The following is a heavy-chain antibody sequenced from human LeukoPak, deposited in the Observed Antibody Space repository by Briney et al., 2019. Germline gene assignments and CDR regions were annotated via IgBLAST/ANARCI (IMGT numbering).Heavy chain of an antibody. CDR1: GYTFTGYY. J-gene: IGHJ6*02. CDR2: INPNSGGT. D-gene: IGHD3-10*01. Sequence: ASVKVSCKASGYTFTGYYMHWVRQVPGQGLEWMGWINPNSGGTNYAQKFQGRVTMTRDTSISTAYMELSRLRSDDTAVYYCARVGKVRGVYYYYYGMDVWGQGTTVTVSS. V-gene: IGHV1-2*02. CDR3: ARVGKVRGVYYYYYGMDV.